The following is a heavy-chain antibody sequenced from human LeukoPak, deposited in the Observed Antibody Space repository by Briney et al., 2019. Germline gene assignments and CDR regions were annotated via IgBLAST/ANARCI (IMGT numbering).Heavy chain of an antibody. D-gene: IGHD6-13*01. CDR1: GYSFTNHW. V-gene: IGHV5-51*01. CDR3: ARRSSSWPGYFDY. Sequence: GESLKISCKGSGYSFTNHWIGWVRQMPGKGLEWMGIIYPGDSDSRYSPSFQGQVTISVDKSISTAYLQCSSLKASDTAMYYCARRSSSWPGYFDYWGQGSLVTVSS. J-gene: IGHJ4*02. CDR2: IYPGDSDS.